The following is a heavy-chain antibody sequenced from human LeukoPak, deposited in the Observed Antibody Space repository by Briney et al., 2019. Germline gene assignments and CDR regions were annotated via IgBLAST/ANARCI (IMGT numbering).Heavy chain of an antibody. CDR2: ISGSGDII. J-gene: IGHJ4*02. Sequence: GGSLRLSCAASGFTFGSYVVNWVRQAPGKGLEWVSLISGSGDIIYYADSVKGRFTISRDSSKNTLYLQMDSLRAEDTAIYYCAKAKGHDILTGSRIFDYWGQGTLVTISS. V-gene: IGHV3-23*01. CDR1: GFTFGSYV. D-gene: IGHD3-9*01. CDR3: AKAKGHDILTGSRIFDY.